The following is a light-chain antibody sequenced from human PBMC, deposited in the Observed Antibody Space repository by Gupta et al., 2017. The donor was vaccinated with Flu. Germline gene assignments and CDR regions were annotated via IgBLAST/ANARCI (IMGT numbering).Light chain of an antibody. Sequence: DIQLTQSPPSLSASVGDRVTITCRAGQSIATFLNWYQHQPGRAPRLLIYGASKLQSGLPSRFSGGGSGTEFTLTIRSLQPEDFATDYCQQSHSTPYTFGQGTNVEVK. CDR1: QSIATF. V-gene: IGKV1-39*01. CDR3: QQSHSTPYT. CDR2: GAS. J-gene: IGKJ1*01.